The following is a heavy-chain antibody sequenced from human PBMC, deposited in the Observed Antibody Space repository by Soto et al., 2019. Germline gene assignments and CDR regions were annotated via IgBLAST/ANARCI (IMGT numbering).Heavy chain of an antibody. CDR2: IYYSWIT. Sequence: ESLSLACPVSGASISSSSYYWGWIREPPGKGLEWIGSIYYSWITYYSPSLRSRVTISVDTSKNQFSLKLSSVTAADTDVSYCARRWRGSLNWYFDLWGRGTLVTVYS. J-gene: IGHJ2*01. V-gene: IGHV4-39*01. D-gene: IGHD3-3*01. CDR3: ARRWRGSLNWYFDL. CDR1: GASISSSSYY.